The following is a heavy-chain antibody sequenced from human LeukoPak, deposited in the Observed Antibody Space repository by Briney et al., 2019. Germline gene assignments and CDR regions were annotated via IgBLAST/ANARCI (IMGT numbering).Heavy chain of an antibody. CDR3: ARVAVGRITMVRGVPY. D-gene: IGHD3-10*01. Sequence: TGGSLRLSCAASGFTVGSNYMSWVRQAPGKGLEWVSVIYSGGSTYYADSVKGRFTISRDNSKNTLYLQMNSLRAEDTAVYYCARVAVGRITMVRGVPYWGQGTLVTVSS. J-gene: IGHJ4*02. CDR2: IYSGGST. V-gene: IGHV3-66*01. CDR1: GFTVGSNY.